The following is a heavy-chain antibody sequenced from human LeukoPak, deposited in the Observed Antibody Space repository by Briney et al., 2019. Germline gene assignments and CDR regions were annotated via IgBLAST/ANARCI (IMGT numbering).Heavy chain of an antibody. CDR2: IYYSGST. D-gene: IGHD3-10*01. J-gene: IGHJ5*02. CDR1: GGSISTYY. Sequence: NPSETLSLTCTVSGGSISTYYWSWIRQPPGKGLEWIGYIYYSGSTKYNPSLKSRVTISVDTSKNQFSLKLSSVTAADTAVYYCARLGITMVRGVVKPRPNWFDPWGQGTLVTVS. V-gene: IGHV4-59*08. CDR3: ARLGITMVRGVVKPRPNWFDP.